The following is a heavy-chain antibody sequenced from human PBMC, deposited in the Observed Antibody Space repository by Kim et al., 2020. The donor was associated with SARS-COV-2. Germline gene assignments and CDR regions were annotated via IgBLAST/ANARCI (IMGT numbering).Heavy chain of an antibody. D-gene: IGHD6-19*01. V-gene: IGHV1-2*02. J-gene: IGHJ3*02. CDR3: ARARWLEPGYAFDI. Sequence: AQKFQGRDTMTRDTAISTAYMELSRLRSDDTAVYYCARARWLEPGYAFDIWGQGTMVTVSS.